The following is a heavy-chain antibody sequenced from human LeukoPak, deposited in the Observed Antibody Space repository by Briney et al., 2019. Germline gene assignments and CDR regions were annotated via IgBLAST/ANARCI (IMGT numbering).Heavy chain of an antibody. CDR2: INPNSGGT. J-gene: IGHJ5*02. V-gene: IGHV1-2*02. CDR3: ARPIAPYEKNWFDP. Sequence: ASVKVSCKASGYTFTGYYMHWVRQAPGQGLEWMGWINPNSGGTNYAQKFQGRVTMTRDTSISTACMELSRLRSDDTAMYYCARPIAPYEKNWFDPWGQGTLVTVSS. D-gene: IGHD6-13*01. CDR1: GYTFTGYY.